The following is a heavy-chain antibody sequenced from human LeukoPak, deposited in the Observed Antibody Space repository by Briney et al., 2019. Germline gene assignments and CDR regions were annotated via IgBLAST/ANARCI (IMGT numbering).Heavy chain of an antibody. CDR2: ISGSGGST. CDR3: AKNHNGVFGVVLYYFDY. D-gene: IGHD3-3*01. V-gene: IGHV3-23*01. Sequence: PGGPLRLSCAASGFTFSSYAMSWVRQAPGKGLEWVSAISGSGGSTYYADSVKGRFTISRDNSKNTLYLQMNSLRAEDTAVYYCAKNHNGVFGVVLYYFDYWGQGTLVTVSS. CDR1: GFTFSSYA. J-gene: IGHJ4*02.